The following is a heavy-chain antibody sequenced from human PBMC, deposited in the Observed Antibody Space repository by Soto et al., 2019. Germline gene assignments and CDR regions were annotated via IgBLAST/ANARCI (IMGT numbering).Heavy chain of an antibody. D-gene: IGHD3-9*01. CDR1: GFSVTDHY. CDR3: ARSFNDWTTYFDY. CDR2: LYTGGSA. J-gene: IGHJ4*02. V-gene: IGHV3-53*01. Sequence: XGSLRLSCAASGFSVTDHYMTWVRQAPGKGLEWVSVLYTGGSAYYGDSVKGRFTISRDSSTNTLYLQMNSLKVGDTAFYFCARSFNDWTTYFDYWSEGNLVTVSS.